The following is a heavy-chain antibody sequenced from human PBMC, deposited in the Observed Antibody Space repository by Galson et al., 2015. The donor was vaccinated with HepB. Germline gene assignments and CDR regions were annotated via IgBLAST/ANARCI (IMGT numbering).Heavy chain of an antibody. D-gene: IGHD6-13*01. CDR1: GFTFSSYA. Sequence: SLRLSCAASGFTFSSYAMSWVRQAPGKGLEWVSYISSSSSTMYYADSVKGRFTISRDNAKNSLYLQMNSLRDEDTAVYYCAREQQLNSRRGYYFDYWGQGTLVTVSS. V-gene: IGHV3-48*02. CDR2: ISSSSSTM. J-gene: IGHJ4*02. CDR3: AREQQLNSRRGYYFDY.